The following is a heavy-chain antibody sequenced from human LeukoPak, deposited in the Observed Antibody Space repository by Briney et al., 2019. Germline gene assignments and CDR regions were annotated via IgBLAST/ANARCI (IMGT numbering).Heavy chain of an antibody. CDR2: IYHSGST. J-gene: IGHJ4*02. CDR3: ARVHGTDSDY. CDR1: GYSISSGYY. Sequence: SETLSLTCTVSGYSISSGYYWGWIRQPPGKGLEWIGSIYHSGSTYYNPSLKSRVTISVDTSKNQFSLKLSSVTAADTAVYYCARVHGTDSDYWGQGTLVTVSS. V-gene: IGHV4-38-2*02. D-gene: IGHD1-1*01.